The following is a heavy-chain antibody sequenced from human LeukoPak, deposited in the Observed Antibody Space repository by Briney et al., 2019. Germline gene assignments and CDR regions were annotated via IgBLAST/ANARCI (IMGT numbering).Heavy chain of an antibody. CDR1: GYTFTDYY. CDR2: VDPEDGET. D-gene: IGHD3-10*01. V-gene: IGHV1-69-2*01. CDR3: ARSYGSGSPRSDFDY. J-gene: IGHJ4*02. Sequence: GASVKVSCKASGYTFTDYYMHWVQQAPGKGLEWMGRVDPEDGETIYAEKFQGRVTITADTSTDTAYMELSSLRSEDTAVYYCARSYGSGSPRSDFDYWGQGTLVTVSS.